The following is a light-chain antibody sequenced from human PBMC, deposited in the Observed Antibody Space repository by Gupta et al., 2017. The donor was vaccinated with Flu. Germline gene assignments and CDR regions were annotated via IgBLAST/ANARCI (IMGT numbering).Light chain of an antibody. CDR2: AAS. J-gene: IGKJ5*01. Sequence: IQMTQSPSFLSASVGDRVTITCRASQGISSDLAWYQQKPGKAPNLLIYAASTLQSWVPSRFSGSRSATEFTLTISSLLPEDFAAYYYQQLNSYPLTFGQGTRLEIK. CDR3: QQLNSYPLT. CDR1: QGISSD. V-gene: IGKV1-9*01.